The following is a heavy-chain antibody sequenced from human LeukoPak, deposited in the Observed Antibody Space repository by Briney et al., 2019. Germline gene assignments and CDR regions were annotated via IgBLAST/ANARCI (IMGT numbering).Heavy chain of an antibody. CDR3: ARDPPYYYDSSGYYYAIFDY. D-gene: IGHD3-22*01. J-gene: IGHJ4*02. CDR1: GYTFTSYG. V-gene: IGHV1-18*01. Sequence: GASVKVSCKASGYTFTSYGISWVRQAPGQGLEWMGWISAYNGNTNYARKLQGRVTMTTDTSTSTAYMELRSLRSDDTAVYYCARDPPYYYDSSGYYYAIFDYWGQGTLVTVSS. CDR2: ISAYNGNT.